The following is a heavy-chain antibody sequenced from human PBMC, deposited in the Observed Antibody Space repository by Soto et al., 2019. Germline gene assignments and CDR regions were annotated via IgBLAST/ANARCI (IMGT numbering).Heavy chain of an antibody. Sequence: VQLVESGGGVVQPGRSLRLSCAASGFSFRSYAMHWVRQTPGKGLEWVAVISYDGSDKNYTDSVKGRFTISRDNVKNTLYLQMNSLRVEDTAVYHCAKDSPSAPFDHGGQGILVTVSS. CDR2: ISYDGSDK. J-gene: IGHJ4*02. CDR3: AKDSPSAPFDH. CDR1: GFSFRSYA. V-gene: IGHV3-30*18.